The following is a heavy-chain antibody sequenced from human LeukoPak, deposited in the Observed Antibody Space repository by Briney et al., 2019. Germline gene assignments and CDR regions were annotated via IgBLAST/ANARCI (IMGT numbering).Heavy chain of an antibody. CDR3: AKDLPQVFDI. Sequence: GGSLRLSCAASGFTLRSYGMHWVRQAPGKGLEWVSFIRDDGSNKYYVDSVKGRFTVSRDDSKDTLYLQLNSLRPEDTAVYYCAKDLPQVFDIWGQGTRVTVSS. CDR2: IRDDGSNK. CDR1: GFTLRSYG. J-gene: IGHJ3*02. V-gene: IGHV3-30*02.